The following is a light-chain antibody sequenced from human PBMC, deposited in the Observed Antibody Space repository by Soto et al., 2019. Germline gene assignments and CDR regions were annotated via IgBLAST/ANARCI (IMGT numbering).Light chain of an antibody. J-gene: IGKJ1*01. Sequence: EIVLTQSPGTLSLSPGERATLSCRASQSVTSSYLAWYQQKPGQAPRLLIYRASSRATGIPDRFSGSGSVTDFNLPISRLETEDFEVDYYQQYGSSPWTFGQGTKGEIK. CDR1: QSVTSSY. CDR3: QQYGSSPWT. CDR2: RAS. V-gene: IGKV3-20*01.